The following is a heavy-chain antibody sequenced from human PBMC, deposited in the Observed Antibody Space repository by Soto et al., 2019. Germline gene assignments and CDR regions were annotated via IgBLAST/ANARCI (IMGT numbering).Heavy chain of an antibody. J-gene: IGHJ3*02. Sequence: PGGSLRLSCAASGFTFSDYYMSWIRQAPGKGLEWVSYISSSGSTIYYADSVKGRFTISRDNAKNSLYLQMNSLRAEDTAVYYCARDHSGSYSDAFDIWGQGTMVTVSS. CDR1: GFTFSDYY. CDR3: ARDHSGSYSDAFDI. V-gene: IGHV3-11*01. CDR2: ISSSGSTI. D-gene: IGHD1-26*01.